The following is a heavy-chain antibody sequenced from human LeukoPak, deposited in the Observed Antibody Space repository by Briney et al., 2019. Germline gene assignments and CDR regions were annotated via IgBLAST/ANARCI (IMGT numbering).Heavy chain of an antibody. D-gene: IGHD2-8*02. Sequence: ASVKVSCKSSGFXFTNYLFHWVRQAPGQGLKWVGRIAPSVDTTNYAQKFRDRVTMTRDTSTSTVYMELRSLRSEDTAVYSCVREESGGYFDYWGQGTLVSVSS. CDR3: VREESGGYFDY. CDR2: IAPSVDTT. J-gene: IGHJ4*02. V-gene: IGHV1-46*01. CDR1: GFXFTNYL.